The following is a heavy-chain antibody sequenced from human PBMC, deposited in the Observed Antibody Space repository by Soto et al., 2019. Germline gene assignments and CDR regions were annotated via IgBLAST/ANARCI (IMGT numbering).Heavy chain of an antibody. V-gene: IGHV3-73*02. CDR2: IRSEGYSYAT. CDR3: SRCSGSYCMDV. Sequence: EVQLVESGGGLVQPGGSLKVSCAASGFTFSDSTIHWVRQASGKGLEWGGRIRSEGYSYATVCAGSVKGRFTISRDDSKNTAYLQMNSLKIEDTAVYYCSRCSGSYCMDVWGQGTTVTVSS. D-gene: IGHD3-10*02. CDR1: GFTFSDST. J-gene: IGHJ6*02.